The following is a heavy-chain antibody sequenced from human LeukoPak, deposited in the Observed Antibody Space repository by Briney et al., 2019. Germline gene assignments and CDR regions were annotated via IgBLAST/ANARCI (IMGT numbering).Heavy chain of an antibody. CDR2: IYYSGST. CDR1: GGSISSYY. V-gene: IGHV4-59*12. D-gene: IGHD3-10*01. CDR3: ARRRTMVRGVIITGPYNWFDP. Sequence: SETLSLTCTVSGGSISSYYWSWIRQPPGKGLEWIGYIYYSGSTNYNPSLKSRVTISVDTSKNQFSLKLSSVTAADTAVYYCARRRTMVRGVIITGPYNWFDPWGQGTLVTVSS. J-gene: IGHJ5*02.